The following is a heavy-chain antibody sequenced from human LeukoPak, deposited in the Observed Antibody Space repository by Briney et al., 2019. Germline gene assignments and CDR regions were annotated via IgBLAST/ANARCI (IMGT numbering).Heavy chain of an antibody. D-gene: IGHD6-13*01. J-gene: IGHJ5*02. Sequence: GGSLRLSCAASGFTFSNYYMSWIRQAPGKGLEWVSYISSSGSYTNYADSVKGRFTISRDKSKNSVYMQMNSLRPEDTGVYYCARPRSSWTGSKRFEPWGQGPLVTV. CDR2: ISSSGSYT. CDR1: GFTFSNYY. V-gene: IGHV3-11*06. CDR3: ARPRSSWTGSKRFEP.